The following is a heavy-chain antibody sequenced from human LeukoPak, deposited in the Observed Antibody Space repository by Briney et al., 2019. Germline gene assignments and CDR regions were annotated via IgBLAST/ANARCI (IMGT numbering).Heavy chain of an antibody. CDR1: GYTFTSYA. Sequence: GASVKVSCKASGYTFTSYAMHWVRQAPGQRLEWMGWINAGNGNTKYSQKFQGRVTITRDTSASTAYMELSSLRSEDTAVYYCAREQGAVAGDNWFDPWGQGTLVTVSS. D-gene: IGHD6-19*01. CDR3: AREQGAVAGDNWFDP. V-gene: IGHV1-3*01. CDR2: INAGNGNT. J-gene: IGHJ5*02.